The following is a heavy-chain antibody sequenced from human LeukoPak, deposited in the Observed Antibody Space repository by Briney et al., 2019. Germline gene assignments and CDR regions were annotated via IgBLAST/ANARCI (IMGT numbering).Heavy chain of an antibody. CDR2: IIPILGIA. J-gene: IGHJ4*02. D-gene: IGHD3-3*01. Sequence: SVKVSCMASGGTFSSYAISWVRQAPGQGLEWMGRIIPILGIANYAQKFQGRVTMTRNTSISTAYMELSSLRSEDTAVYYCARGSKPITIFGVVIRSNFDYWGQGTLVTVSS. V-gene: IGHV1-69*04. CDR3: ARGSKPITIFGVVIRSNFDY. CDR1: GGTFSSYA.